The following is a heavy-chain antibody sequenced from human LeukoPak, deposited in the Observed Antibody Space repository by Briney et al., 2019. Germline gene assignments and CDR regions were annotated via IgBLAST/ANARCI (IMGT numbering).Heavy chain of an antibody. J-gene: IGHJ4*02. V-gene: IGHV3-21*01. D-gene: IGHD6-19*01. CDR1: GFTFSSYS. CDR2: ISSSSSYI. CDR3: ARGIGRQWLPLWY. Sequence: GGSLRLSCAASGFTFSSYSMNWVRQAPGKGLEWVSSISSSSSYIYYADSVKGRFTISRDNAKNSLYLQMNSLRAEDTAVYYCARGIGRQWLPLWYWGQGTLVTVSS.